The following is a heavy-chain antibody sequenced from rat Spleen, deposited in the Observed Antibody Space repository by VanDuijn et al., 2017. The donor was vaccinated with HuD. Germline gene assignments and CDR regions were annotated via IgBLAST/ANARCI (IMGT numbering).Heavy chain of an antibody. CDR3: AKDMNYISTYPFYVMGD. CDR2: ITHTGDST. J-gene: IGHJ4*01. V-gene: IGHV5-31*01. Sequence: EVHLVESGGGLVQPGRSLKLSCVASGVTFNNYWMNWIRQAPGKGLEWVAAITHTGDSTFYPDSVKGRFTSSRDNAKSTLYLQMDSLRSEDTSTYYCAKDMNYISTYPFYVMGDWGQVTSVTVSS. D-gene: IGHD1-2*01. CDR1: GVTFNNYW.